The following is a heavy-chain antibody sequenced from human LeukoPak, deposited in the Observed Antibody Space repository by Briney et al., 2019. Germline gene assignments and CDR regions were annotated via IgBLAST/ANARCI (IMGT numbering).Heavy chain of an antibody. CDR2: IIPMLGIA. CDR3: ARPLGSGMDV. V-gene: IGHV1-69*04. CDR1: GGTFISYA. D-gene: IGHD7-27*01. J-gene: IGHJ6*02. Sequence: SVKVSCKASGGTFISYAMSWVRQAAGQGLEWMGRIIPMLGIANYAQKFQGRVTITADKSTSSAYMELSSLRSEDTAVYYCARPLGSGMDVWGQGTTVTVSS.